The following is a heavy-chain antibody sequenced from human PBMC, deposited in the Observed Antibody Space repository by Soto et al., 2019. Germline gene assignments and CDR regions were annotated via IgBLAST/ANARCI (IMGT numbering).Heavy chain of an antibody. V-gene: IGHV3-23*01. CDR3: AKSVVSFFGMDV. D-gene: IGHD2-15*01. J-gene: IGHJ6*02. Sequence: XXSLRLSCAASGFTFSRYAMRWVLQAPGKGLEWVSAISGSGGSTYYADSLKGRFTISRDNSKNTLYLQMNRMRAEDTAVYYCAKSVVSFFGMDVWGQGTTVTVSS. CDR1: GFTFSRYA. CDR2: ISGSGGST.